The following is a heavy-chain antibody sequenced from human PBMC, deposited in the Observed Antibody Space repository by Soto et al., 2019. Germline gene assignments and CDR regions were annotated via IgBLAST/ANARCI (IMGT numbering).Heavy chain of an antibody. CDR1: GDSMTSSNFY. J-gene: IGHJ4*01. Sequence: SEPLSLTCTVSGDSMTSSNFYWGWIRQPPGKGLERIGSIHYSGSTYYTPSLRGRVNIFVDTSKTQFSLKLSSVTAADPAIYYCGSHVGTILPIASRGHVPLVTVP. CDR3: GSHVGTILPIAS. D-gene: IGHD3-3*01. V-gene: IGHV4-39*01. CDR2: IHYSGST.